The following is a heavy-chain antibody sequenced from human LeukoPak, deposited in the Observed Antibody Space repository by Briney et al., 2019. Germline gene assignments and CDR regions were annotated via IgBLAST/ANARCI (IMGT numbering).Heavy chain of an antibody. D-gene: IGHD1-26*01. Sequence: SETLSLTCTVSGGSISSSSYYWGWIRQPPGKGLEWIGSIYYSGSTYYNPSLKSRVTISVDTSKNQFSLKLSSVTAADTAVYYCARRSGSYYDVWGQGTLVTVSS. CDR3: ARRSGSYYDV. CDR2: IYYSGST. J-gene: IGHJ4*02. CDR1: GGSISSSSYY. V-gene: IGHV4-39*01.